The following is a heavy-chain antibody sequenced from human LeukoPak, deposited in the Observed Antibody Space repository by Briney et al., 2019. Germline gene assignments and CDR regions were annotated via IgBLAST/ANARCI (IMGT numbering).Heavy chain of an antibody. CDR3: ARRSSGWTLGVWFDP. Sequence: NHGESLKISCKGSGYSFTSYWIGWARQMPGKGLEWMGIFYPGDSDTRYSPSFQGQVTISADKSISTAYLQWSSLKASDTAMYYCARRSSGWTLGVWFDPWGQGTLVTVSS. CDR1: GYSFTSYW. CDR2: FYPGDSDT. V-gene: IGHV5-51*01. J-gene: IGHJ5*02. D-gene: IGHD6-19*01.